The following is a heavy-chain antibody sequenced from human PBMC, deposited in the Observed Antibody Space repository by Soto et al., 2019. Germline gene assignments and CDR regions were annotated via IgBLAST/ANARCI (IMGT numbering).Heavy chain of an antibody. CDR1: GFTFSSYA. CDR2: ISGSGGST. J-gene: IGHJ6*02. D-gene: IGHD5-12*01. V-gene: IGHV3-23*01. Sequence: EVQLLESGGGLVQPGGSLRLSCAASGFTFSSYAMSWVRQAPGKGLEWVSAISGSGGSTYYADSVKGRFTISRDNSKNTLYLQMNSLSAEDTAVYYCAKSLRATGVYYYGMDVWGQGTTVTVSS. CDR3: AKSLRATGVYYYGMDV.